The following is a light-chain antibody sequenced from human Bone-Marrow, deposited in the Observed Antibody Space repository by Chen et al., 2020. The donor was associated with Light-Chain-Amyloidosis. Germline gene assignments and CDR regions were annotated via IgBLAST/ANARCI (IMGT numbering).Light chain of an antibody. CDR1: DLPTKY. CDR3: QSADSSGTYEVI. Sequence: SYELTQPPSVSVSPGQKARITCSGDDLPTKYAYWYEQKPGQAPVLVIHRDTERPSGISERFSGSSSGTTATLTISGVQAEAEADYHCQSADSSGTYEVIFGGGTKLTVL. CDR2: RDT. J-gene: IGLJ2*01. V-gene: IGLV3-25*03.